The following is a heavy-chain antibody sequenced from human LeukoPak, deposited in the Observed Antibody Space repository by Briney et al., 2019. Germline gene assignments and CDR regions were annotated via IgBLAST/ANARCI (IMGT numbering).Heavy chain of an antibody. Sequence: SETLSLTCTVSGGSISSSSYYWGWIRQPPGKGLEWIGSIYYSGSTYYNPSLKSRVTISVDTSKNQFSLKLSSVTAADTAVYYCASGSYNWNYVDAFDIWGQGTMVTVSS. CDR3: ASGSYNWNYVDAFDI. D-gene: IGHD1-7*01. J-gene: IGHJ3*02. CDR1: GGSISSSSYY. V-gene: IGHV4-39*01. CDR2: IYYSGST.